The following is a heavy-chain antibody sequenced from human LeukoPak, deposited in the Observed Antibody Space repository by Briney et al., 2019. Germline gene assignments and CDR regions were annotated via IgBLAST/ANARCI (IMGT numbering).Heavy chain of an antibody. Sequence: GGSLRLSCAAPGFTFSDYYMSWIRQAPGKGLEWVSYISSSGSTIYYADSVKGRFTISRDNAKNSLYLQMNSLRAEDTAVYYCARDRDWGSVNNFDYWGQGTLVTVSS. CDR2: ISSSGSTI. CDR1: GFTFSDYY. CDR3: ARDRDWGSVNNFDY. D-gene: IGHD7-27*01. V-gene: IGHV3-11*01. J-gene: IGHJ4*02.